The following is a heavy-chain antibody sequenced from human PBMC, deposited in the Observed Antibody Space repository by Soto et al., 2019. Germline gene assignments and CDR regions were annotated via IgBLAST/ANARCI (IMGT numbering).Heavy chain of an antibody. Sequence: GGSLRLSCAASGFTFDDYARRWVGRVPGKGLEWVSGINWNSGSIGYGDSVKGRFAISRDNAKNSLHLQMNSLSAEDTAFYYCVKDESINWYSGHFRHWGQGTLVTVSS. CDR1: GFTFDDYA. CDR2: INWNSGSI. J-gene: IGHJ1*01. D-gene: IGHD6-13*01. V-gene: IGHV3-9*01. CDR3: VKDESINWYSGHFRH.